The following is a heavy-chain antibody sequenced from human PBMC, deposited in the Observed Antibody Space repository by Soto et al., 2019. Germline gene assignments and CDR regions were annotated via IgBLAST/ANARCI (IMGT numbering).Heavy chain of an antibody. CDR3: ARGRVARNWFDP. CDR2: MNPNSGNT. D-gene: IGHD2-15*01. Sequence: QVQLVQSGAEVKKPGASVKVSCKASGYTFTSNDINWVRQAPGQGLEWMGWMNPNSGNTGYAQKFQGRVTMTRNTSISTAYMELSSVRSEDTAVYYCARGRVARNWFDPWGQGTPVTVSS. V-gene: IGHV1-8*01. J-gene: IGHJ5*02. CDR1: GYTFTSND.